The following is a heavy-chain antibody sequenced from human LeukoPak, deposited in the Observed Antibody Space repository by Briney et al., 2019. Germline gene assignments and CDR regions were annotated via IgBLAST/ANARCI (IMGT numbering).Heavy chain of an antibody. CDR2: ISSSGSTI. Sequence: GGSLRLSCAVSGFTFSSYAMNWVRQAPGKGLEWVSYISSSGSTIYYADSVKGRFTISRDNAKNSLYLQMNSLRAEDTAVYYCATSWGHYFDYWGQGTLVTVSS. J-gene: IGHJ4*02. V-gene: IGHV3-48*03. D-gene: IGHD7-27*01. CDR1: GFTFSSYA. CDR3: ATSWGHYFDY.